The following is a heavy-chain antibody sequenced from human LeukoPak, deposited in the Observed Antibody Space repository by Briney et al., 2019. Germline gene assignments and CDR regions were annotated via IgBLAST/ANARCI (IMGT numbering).Heavy chain of an antibody. J-gene: IGHJ3*02. V-gene: IGHV5-51*01. D-gene: IGHD6-6*01. CDR1: GYSFTNYW. Sequence: GESLKISCKGSGYSFTNYWIGWVRQMPGKGLEWMGIIYPGDSDTRYSPSFQGQVTISADKSITTAYLQWGSLEASDTAMYYCSRGGSSSLRAFDIWGQGTMVTVSS. CDR2: IYPGDSDT. CDR3: SRGGSSSLRAFDI.